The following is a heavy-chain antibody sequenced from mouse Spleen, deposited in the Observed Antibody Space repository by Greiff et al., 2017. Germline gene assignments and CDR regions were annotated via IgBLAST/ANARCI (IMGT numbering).Heavy chain of an antibody. CDR3: ARDPPHYYGSSLYAMDY. Sequence: EVQLVESGPGLVKPSQSLSLTCSVTGYSITSGYYWNWIRQFPGNKLEWMGYISYDGSNNYNPSLKNRISITRDTSKNQFFLKLNSVTTEDTATYYCARDPPHYYGSSLYAMDYWGQGTSVTVSS. V-gene: IGHV3-6*01. D-gene: IGHD1-1*01. J-gene: IGHJ4*01. CDR2: ISYDGSN. CDR1: GYSITSGYY.